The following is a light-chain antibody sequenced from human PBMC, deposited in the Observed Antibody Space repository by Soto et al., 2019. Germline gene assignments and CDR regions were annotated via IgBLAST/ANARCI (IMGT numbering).Light chain of an antibody. V-gene: IGKV3-11*01. CDR1: PTVCSF. CDR3: QQRTNWPWT. J-gene: IGKJ1*01. Sequence: IVLTQSPAPLSLSPGERATLSCRASPTVCSFFPWYQQKPGQAPRLLIYDSSNRAPGIPARFRVSGSGTDFTLTISSLEPEDFAVYYCQQRTNWPWTFGQGTKVEIK. CDR2: DSS.